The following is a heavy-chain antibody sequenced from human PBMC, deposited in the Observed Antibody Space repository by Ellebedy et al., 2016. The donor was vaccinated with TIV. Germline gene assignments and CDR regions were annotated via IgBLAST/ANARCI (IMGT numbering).Heavy chain of an antibody. V-gene: IGHV3-33*08. J-gene: IGHJ4*02. Sequence: PGGSLRLSCAASGFTFSSYGMHRVRQAPGKGLEWVAVIWYDGSNKYYADSVKGRFTISRDNSKNTLYLQMNSLRAEDTAVYYCARDEAPAVTAIPFDYWGQGTLVTVSS. CDR3: ARDEAPAVTAIPFDY. D-gene: IGHD2-21*02. CDR2: IWYDGSNK. CDR1: GFTFSSYG.